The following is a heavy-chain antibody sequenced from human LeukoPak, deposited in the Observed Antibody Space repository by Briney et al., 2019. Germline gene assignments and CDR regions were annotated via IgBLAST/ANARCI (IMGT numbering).Heavy chain of an antibody. V-gene: IGHV4-4*09. CDR3: ARLVVPAANFDY. CDR1: GGSISSYY. CDR2: IYTSGST. Sequence: SETLSLTCTVSGGSISSYYWSWIRQPPGKGLEWIGYIYTSGSTNYNPSLKSRVTISVDTSKNQFSLKLSSVTAADTAVYYCARLVVPAANFDYWGQGTLVTVS. J-gene: IGHJ4*02. D-gene: IGHD2-2*01.